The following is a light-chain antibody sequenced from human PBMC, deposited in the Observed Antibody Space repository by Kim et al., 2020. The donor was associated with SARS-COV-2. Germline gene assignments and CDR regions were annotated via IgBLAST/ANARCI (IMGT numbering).Light chain of an antibody. CDR3: QQYDNLPPI. CDR2: DAS. V-gene: IGKV1-33*01. J-gene: IGKJ5*01. CDR1: HDINNY. Sequence: GDRVTITCQASHDINNYLNWYQQKPGKAPKLLIYDASNLQAGVPSRFSGSGSGTDFTFTISSLQPEDIATYYCQQYDNLPPIFGQGTRL.